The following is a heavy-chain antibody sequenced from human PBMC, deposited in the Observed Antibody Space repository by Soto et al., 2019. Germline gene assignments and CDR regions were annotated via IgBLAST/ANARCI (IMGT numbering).Heavy chain of an antibody. Sequence: SETLSLTCTVSGGSISSYYWSWIRQPPGKGLEWIGYIYYSGSTNYNPSLKSRVTISVDTSKNQFSLKLSSVTAADTAVYYCAGTSRDNWFDPWGQGTLVTVSS. D-gene: IGHD2-2*01. CDR3: AGTSRDNWFDP. CDR2: IYYSGST. CDR1: GGSISSYY. J-gene: IGHJ5*02. V-gene: IGHV4-59*01.